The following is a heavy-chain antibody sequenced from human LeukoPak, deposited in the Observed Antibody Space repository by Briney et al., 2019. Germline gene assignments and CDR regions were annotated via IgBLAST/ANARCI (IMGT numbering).Heavy chain of an antibody. J-gene: IGHJ5*02. V-gene: IGHV3-53*04. D-gene: IGHD2-8*01. CDR2: IYSDGST. CDR3: ARVPYGVGNWFDP. Sequence: GGSLRLSCAASGFTVSSNYMSWVRQAPGKGLEWVSVIYSDGSTYYADSVKGRFTISRHNSENTLYLQMNSLRAEDTAVYYCARVPYGVGNWFDPWGQGTLVTVSS. CDR1: GFTVSSNY.